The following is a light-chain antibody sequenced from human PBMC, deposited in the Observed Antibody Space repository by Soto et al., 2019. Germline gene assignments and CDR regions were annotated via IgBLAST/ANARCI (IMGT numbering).Light chain of an antibody. V-gene: IGKV3-11*01. CDR3: QQRSNGPLFT. CDR2: DAS. Sequence: EIVLTQSPATLSLSPGERATLSCRASQSVSSYLAWYQQKPGQAPRLLIYDASNRATGIPARFSGSGSGTDFTLTICSLEPEDFAVYYCQQRSNGPLFTFGPGTKVDIK. J-gene: IGKJ3*01. CDR1: QSVSSY.